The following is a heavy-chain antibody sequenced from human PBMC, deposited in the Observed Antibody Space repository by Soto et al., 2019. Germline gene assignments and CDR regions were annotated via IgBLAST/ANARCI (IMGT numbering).Heavy chain of an antibody. CDR2: INHSGST. V-gene: IGHV4-34*01. J-gene: IGHJ6*02. CDR3: ARRRTGTAKTWGAYYYYGMDV. D-gene: IGHD6-13*01. Sequence: PSETLSLTCAVYGGSFSGYYWSWIRQPPGKGLEWIGEINHSGSTNYNPSLKSRVTISVDTSKNQFSLKLSSVTAADTAVYYCARRRTGTAKTWGAYYYYGMDVWGQGTTVTVSS. CDR1: GGSFSGYY.